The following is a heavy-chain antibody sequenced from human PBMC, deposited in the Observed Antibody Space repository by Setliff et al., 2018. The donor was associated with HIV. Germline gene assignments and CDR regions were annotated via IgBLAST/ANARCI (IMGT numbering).Heavy chain of an antibody. Sequence: PSETLSLTCTVSGDGISGYHWSWIRQPAVKGLEWIGRIHSSGSTSYNPSLKSRVTMSVDASKNRFSLKVNSVTAADTAVYYCAKDLHPGYFDDWGQGTLVTVSS. CDR2: IHSSGST. V-gene: IGHV4-4*07. CDR3: AKDLHPGYFDD. CDR1: GDGISGYH. J-gene: IGHJ4*02.